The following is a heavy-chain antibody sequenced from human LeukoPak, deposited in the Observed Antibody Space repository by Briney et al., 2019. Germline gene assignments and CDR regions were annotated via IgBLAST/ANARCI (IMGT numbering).Heavy chain of an antibody. J-gene: IGHJ4*02. CDR3: ARGTSFGLMNSDN. CDR1: GGSISINNFW. D-gene: IGHD2-8*01. CDR2: VYYSGST. V-gene: IGHV4-39*07. Sequence: SETLSLTCSISGGSISINNFWWGWIRQAPGKAMEWVGSVYYSGSTYYNPSLTRRLTMSVDTSKNQFSLKLTSLTAADTAVYYCARGTSFGLMNSDNWGQGTQVIVSS.